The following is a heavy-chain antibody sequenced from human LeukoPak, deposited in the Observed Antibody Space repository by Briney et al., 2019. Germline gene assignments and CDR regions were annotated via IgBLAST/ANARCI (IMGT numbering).Heavy chain of an antibody. CDR2: INQFGSVR. D-gene: IGHD4-23*01. J-gene: IGHJ4*02. CDR1: GFTFSVDW. Sequence: GGSLRLSCEAYGFTFSVDWMNRVRQAPGKGLECVANINQFGSVRYYMDSVKGRFTISRDNSKNSLSLQMNSLRADDTAVYFCARGLRWPDFGGQGTLVTVPS. V-gene: IGHV3-7*03. CDR3: ARGLRWPDF.